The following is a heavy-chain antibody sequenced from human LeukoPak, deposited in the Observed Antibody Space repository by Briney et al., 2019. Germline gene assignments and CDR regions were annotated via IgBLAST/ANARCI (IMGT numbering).Heavy chain of an antibody. J-gene: IGHJ4*02. D-gene: IGHD5-12*01. CDR1: GGSTSGYY. Sequence: SETLSLTCTVSGGSTSGYYWSWIRQPPGKGLEWIGYIYYSGTTTYNPSLKSRVTISVDTSKNRFSLKLSSVTAADTAVYYCARTYSAYGQFDFWGQGTLVTVSS. CDR3: ARTYSAYGQFDF. V-gene: IGHV4-59*01. CDR2: IYYSGTT.